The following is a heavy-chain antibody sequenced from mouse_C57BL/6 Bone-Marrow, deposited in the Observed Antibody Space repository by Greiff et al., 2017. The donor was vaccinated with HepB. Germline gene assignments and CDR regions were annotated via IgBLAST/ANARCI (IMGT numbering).Heavy chain of an antibody. V-gene: IGHV1-42*01. CDR3: ARRYSNYEGWFAY. J-gene: IGHJ3*01. CDR2: INPSTGGT. Sequence: VQLQQSGPELVQPGASVKISCKASGYSFTGYYMNWVKQSPEKSLEWIGEINPSTGGTTYNQKFKAKSTLTVDKSSSKAYMQLKSLTSEDSAGYYCARRYSNYEGWFAYWGQGTLVTVSA. D-gene: IGHD2-5*01. CDR1: GYSFTGYY.